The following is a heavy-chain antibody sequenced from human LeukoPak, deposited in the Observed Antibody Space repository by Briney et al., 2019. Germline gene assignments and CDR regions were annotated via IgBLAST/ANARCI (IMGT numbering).Heavy chain of an antibody. V-gene: IGHV3-21*01. Sequence: PGGSLRLSCAASGFTFSSYSMNWVRQAPGKGLERVSSISSSSSYIYYADSVKGRFTISRDNARNPLYLQMHSRRAADTAVYYCARVIVGATSAFDIWGQGTMVTVSS. J-gene: IGHJ3*02. CDR1: GFTFSSYS. CDR2: ISSSSSYI. D-gene: IGHD1-26*01. CDR3: ARVIVGATSAFDI.